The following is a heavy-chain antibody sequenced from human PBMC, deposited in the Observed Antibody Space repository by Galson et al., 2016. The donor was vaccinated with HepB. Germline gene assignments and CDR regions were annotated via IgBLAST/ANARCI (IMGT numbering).Heavy chain of an antibody. Sequence: SVKVSCKASGYTFINYGISWVRQAPGQGLEWMGWISTYNGNTKYAQKLQGRLSMTGDPSTDTAYMELSSLRSDDTAMYFCAADLGMTGRAGVDSWGQGTPVTVSS. D-gene: IGHD3-10*01. CDR2: ISTYNGNT. V-gene: IGHV1-18*01. J-gene: IGHJ5*01. CDR3: AADLGMTGRAGVDS. CDR1: GYTFINYG.